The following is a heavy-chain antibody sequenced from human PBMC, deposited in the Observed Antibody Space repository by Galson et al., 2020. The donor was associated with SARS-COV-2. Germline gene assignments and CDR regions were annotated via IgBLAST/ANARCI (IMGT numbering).Heavy chain of an antibody. D-gene: IGHD2-2*01. CDR3: AREDCSSTSCHTDY. CDR2: IYHSGST. CDR1: GGFISSGGYS. Sequence: SETLSLTCAVSGGFISSGGYSWSWIRQPPGKGLEWIGYIYHSGSTYYNPSLKSRVTISVDRSKNQFSLKLSSVTAADTAVYYCAREDCSSTSCHTDYWGQGTLVTVSS. V-gene: IGHV4-30-2*01. J-gene: IGHJ4*02.